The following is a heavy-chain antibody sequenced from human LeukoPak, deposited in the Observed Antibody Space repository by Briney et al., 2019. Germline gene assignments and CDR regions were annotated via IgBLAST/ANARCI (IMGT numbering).Heavy chain of an antibody. Sequence: ASVKVSCKASGYTFTGYYMHWVRQAPGQGLEWMGWINPNSGGTNYAQKFQGRVTMTRDTSISTAYMELSRLRSDDTAVYYCARDRCSSTSCYPDYWGQGTLVTVSS. CDR3: ARDRCSSTSCYPDY. V-gene: IGHV1-2*02. J-gene: IGHJ4*02. D-gene: IGHD2-2*01. CDR2: INPNSGGT. CDR1: GYTFTGYY.